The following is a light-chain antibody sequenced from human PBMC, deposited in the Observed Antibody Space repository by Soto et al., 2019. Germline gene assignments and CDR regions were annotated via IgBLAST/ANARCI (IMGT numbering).Light chain of an antibody. CDR1: QGISSY. V-gene: IGKV1-8*01. CDR2: AAS. Sequence: IRMTQAPSSLSASTGDRVTITFLASQGISSYLAWYQQKPGKAPKLLIYAASTLQSGVPSRFSGSGSGTDFTLTISSLQPEDFATYYCQQSYSTPLTFGGGTKVDIK. J-gene: IGKJ4*01. CDR3: QQSYSTPLT.